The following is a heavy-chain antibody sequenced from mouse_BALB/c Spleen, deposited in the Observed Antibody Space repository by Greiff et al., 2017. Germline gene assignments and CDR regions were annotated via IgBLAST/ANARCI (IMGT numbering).Heavy chain of an antibody. CDR3: ARGKYGNHYAMDD. J-gene: IGHJ4*01. CDR2: IYPGDGST. V-gene: IGHV1S56*01. CDR1: GYTFTSYD. D-gene: IGHD2-10*02. Sequence: VQLQQSGAELVKPGALVKISCKASGYTFTSYDINWVKQRPGQGLEWIGWIYPGDGSTKYNEKFKGKATLTADKSSSTAYMQLSSLTSENSAVYFCARGKYGNHYAMDDWGQGTSVTVSS.